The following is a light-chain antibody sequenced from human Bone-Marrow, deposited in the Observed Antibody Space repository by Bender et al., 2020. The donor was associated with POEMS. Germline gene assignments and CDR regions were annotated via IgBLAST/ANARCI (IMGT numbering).Light chain of an antibody. V-gene: IGLV3-21*02. J-gene: IGLJ2*01. CDR1: NIGTRS. CDR3: QAWDSDTAI. Sequence: SYDLTQPPSVSVAPGQTAGITCVGNNIGTRSVNWYQQKPGQAPVLVVYQDSDRPSGIPERFSGSNSGTTATLTVSGTQTLDEADYYCQAWDSDTAIFGGGTKLTVL. CDR2: QDS.